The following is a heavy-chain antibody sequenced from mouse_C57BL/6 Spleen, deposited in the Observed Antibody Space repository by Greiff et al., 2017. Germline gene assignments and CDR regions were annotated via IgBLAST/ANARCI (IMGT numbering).Heavy chain of an antibody. CDR1: GYPFTSYW. Sequence: QVQLQQPGAELVRPGSSVKLSCKASGYPFTSYWMHWVKQRPIQGLEGIGNIDPSDSEPHYNQKFKDKATLTVDKSSSPAYMQLSSLTSEDSAVYYCARTDDGYYYFDYWGQGTTLTVSS. J-gene: IGHJ2*01. CDR3: ARTDDGYYYFDY. D-gene: IGHD2-3*01. CDR2: IDPSDSEP. V-gene: IGHV1-52*01.